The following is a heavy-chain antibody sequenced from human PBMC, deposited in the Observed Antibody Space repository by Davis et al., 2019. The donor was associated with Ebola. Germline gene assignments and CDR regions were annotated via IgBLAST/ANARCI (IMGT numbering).Heavy chain of an antibody. CDR2: LGTSADT. V-gene: IGHV3-23*01. Sequence: GESLKISCAASGFMFSSYVMSWVRQAPGKGPEWVSTLGTSADTYYADSVKGRFTISRDNSKNTLYLQMNGLRVEDTAIYYCAKDTSNIWFDIWGQGTNVTVSS. CDR3: AKDTSNIWFDI. CDR1: GFMFSSYV. J-gene: IGHJ3*02. D-gene: IGHD1-26*01.